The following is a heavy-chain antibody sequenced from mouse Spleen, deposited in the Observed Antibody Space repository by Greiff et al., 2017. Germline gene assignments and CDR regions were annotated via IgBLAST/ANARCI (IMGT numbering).Heavy chain of an antibody. D-gene: IGHD1-2*01. J-gene: IGHJ2*01. CDR3: ARDGLSTAPLDY. CDR2: INPNNGGT. Sequence: EVQLQQSGPELVKPGASVKISCKASGYTFTDYYMNWVKQSHGKSLEWIGDINPNNGGTSYNQKFKGKATLTVDKSSSTAYMELRSLTSEDSAVYYCARDGLSTAPLDYWGQGTTLTVSS. CDR1: GYTFTDYY. V-gene: IGHV1-26*01.